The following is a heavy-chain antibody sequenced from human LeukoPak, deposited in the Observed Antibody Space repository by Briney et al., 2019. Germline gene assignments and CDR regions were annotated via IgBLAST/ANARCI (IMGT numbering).Heavy chain of an antibody. D-gene: IGHD3-10*01. CDR3: ARGPMGSQNHFDS. J-gene: IGHJ4*02. CDR2: VFTTGST. CDR1: GGSISGYY. Sequence: SETLSLTCTVSGGSISGYYWTWIRQPAGKGPEWIGRVFTTGSTNYNPSLESRATMSVDTSKNQFSLKLTSVTAADTAVYYCARGPMGSQNHFDSWGQGTLVTVSS. V-gene: IGHV4-4*07.